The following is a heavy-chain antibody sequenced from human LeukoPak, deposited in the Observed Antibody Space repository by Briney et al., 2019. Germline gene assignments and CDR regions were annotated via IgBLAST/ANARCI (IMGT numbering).Heavy chain of an antibody. CDR1: GFTFSSYW. V-gene: IGHV3-7*01. J-gene: IGHJ4*02. D-gene: IGHD1-26*01. CDR2: IREDGSDK. Sequence: GGSLRLSCAASGFTFSSYWMTWVRQAPGKGLEWVANIREDGSDKYYVDSVKGRFTISRDNAKNSLYLQMNSLRAEDTAVYYCARGGWEFDYWGQGTLVTVSS. CDR3: ARGGWEFDY.